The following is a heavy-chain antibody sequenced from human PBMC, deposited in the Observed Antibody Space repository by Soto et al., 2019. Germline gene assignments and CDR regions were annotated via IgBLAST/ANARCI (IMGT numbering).Heavy chain of an antibody. CDR3: ATSSPLDYDILTGPHDY. CDR2: IWYDGSNK. V-gene: IGHV3-33*01. D-gene: IGHD3-9*01. CDR1: GFTFSSYG. J-gene: IGHJ4*02. Sequence: QVQLVESGGGVVQPGRSLRLSCAASGFTFSSYGMHWVRQAPGKGLEWVAVIWYDGSNKYYADSVKGRFTISRDNSKNTLYLQRNSLRAEDTAVYYCATSSPLDYDILTGPHDYWGQGTLVTVSS.